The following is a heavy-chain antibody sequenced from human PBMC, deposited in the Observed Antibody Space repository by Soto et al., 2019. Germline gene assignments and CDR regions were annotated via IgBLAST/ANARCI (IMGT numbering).Heavy chain of an antibody. CDR3: AKSMRGLFGAFDI. D-gene: IGHD3-3*01. V-gene: IGHV3-23*01. Sequence: EVRLLESGGGLVQPGGSLRLSCAASGFTFSSYAMSWVRQAPGKGLEWVSAISGSGGSTYYADSVKGRFTISRDNSKNTLYLQMNSLRAEDTAVYYCAKSMRGLFGAFDIWGQGTMVTVSS. J-gene: IGHJ3*02. CDR1: GFTFSSYA. CDR2: ISGSGGST.